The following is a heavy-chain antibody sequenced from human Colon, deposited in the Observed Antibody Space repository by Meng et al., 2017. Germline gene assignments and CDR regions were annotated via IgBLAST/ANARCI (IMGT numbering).Heavy chain of an antibody. CDR1: GGSISSDTW. J-gene: IGHJ4*02. D-gene: IGHD1-1*01. CDR2: VYHRGDT. CDR3: GRDQGRQLINH. Sequence: QVQLREAGPGRVEPSGTLSFTCSVSGGSISSDTWWSWVRQPPGKGLEWIWEVYHRGDTNYNPSLKSRVVISVDRSKNQFSLNLSSVTAADTAVYYCGRDQGRQLINHWGQGTLVTVSS. V-gene: IGHV4-4*02.